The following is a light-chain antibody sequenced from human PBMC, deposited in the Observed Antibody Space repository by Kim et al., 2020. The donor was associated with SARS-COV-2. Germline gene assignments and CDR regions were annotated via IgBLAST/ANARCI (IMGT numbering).Light chain of an antibody. CDR3: QHHNNWPRT. Sequence: EIVLTQSPATLSLSPGERATLSCRASQSVSSYLAWYQQKPGQAPRLLIYDASNRATGIPARFSGSGSGTDFTLTISSLEPEDFAVYYCQHHNNWPRTFGQGTKVEIK. V-gene: IGKV3-11*01. CDR2: DAS. J-gene: IGKJ1*01. CDR1: QSVSSY.